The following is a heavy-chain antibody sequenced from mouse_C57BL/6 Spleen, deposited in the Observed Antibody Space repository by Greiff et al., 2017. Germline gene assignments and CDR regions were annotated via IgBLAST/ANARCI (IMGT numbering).Heavy chain of an antibody. CDR1: GYTFTNYW. J-gene: IGHJ1*03. D-gene: IGHD1-1*01. CDR3: ARGGLGYGSSSYFDV. CDR2: IYPGGGYT. V-gene: IGHV1-63*01. Sequence: QVQLKESGAELVRPGTSVKMSCKASGYTFTNYWIGWAKQRPGHGLEWIGDIYPGGGYTNYNEKFKGKATLTADKSSSTAYMQFSSLTSEDSALXYCARGGLGYGSSSYFDVWGTGTTVTVSS.